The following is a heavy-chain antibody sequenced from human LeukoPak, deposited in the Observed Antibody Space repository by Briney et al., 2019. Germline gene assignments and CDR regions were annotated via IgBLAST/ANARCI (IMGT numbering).Heavy chain of an antibody. V-gene: IGHV3-23*01. CDR2: ISGGGGNT. D-gene: IGHD1-1*01. CDR1: GFTFSSYA. CDR3: AKDRKVSFRERSDYMDV. Sequence: PGGSLRLSCAASGFTFSSYAMSWVRQAPGKGLEWVSGISGGGGNTYYADSVKGRFTISKDNSKNTLYLQMNSLRAEDTAVYYCAKDRKVSFRERSDYMDVWGKGTTVTVSS. J-gene: IGHJ6*03.